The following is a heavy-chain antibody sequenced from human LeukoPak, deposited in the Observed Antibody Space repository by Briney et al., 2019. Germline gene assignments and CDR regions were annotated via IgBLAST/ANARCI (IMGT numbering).Heavy chain of an antibody. D-gene: IGHD3-10*01. CDR2: IYYSGST. Sequence: SETLSLTCTVSGGSISSYYWSWIRQPPGKGLEWIGYIYYSGSTNYNPSLKSRVTISVDTSKNQFSLKLSSVTAADTAVYYCALLRGGVWFGELSAQNYYFDYWGQGTLVTVSS. CDR1: GGSISSYY. V-gene: IGHV4-59*08. J-gene: IGHJ4*02. CDR3: ALLRGGVWFGELSAQNYYFDY.